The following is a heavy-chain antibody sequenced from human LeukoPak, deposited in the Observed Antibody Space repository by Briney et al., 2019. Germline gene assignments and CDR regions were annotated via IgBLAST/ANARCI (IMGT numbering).Heavy chain of an antibody. CDR3: ARDGGNYYYMDV. CDR2: IYYSGST. J-gene: IGHJ6*03. Sequence: SETLSLTCTVSGGSTSSSSYYWGWIRQPPGKGLEWIGSIYYSGSTYYNPSLKSRVTISVDTSKNQFSLKLRSVTAADTAVYYCARDGGNYYYMDVWGKGTTVTISS. V-gene: IGHV4-39*02. CDR1: GGSTSSSSYY.